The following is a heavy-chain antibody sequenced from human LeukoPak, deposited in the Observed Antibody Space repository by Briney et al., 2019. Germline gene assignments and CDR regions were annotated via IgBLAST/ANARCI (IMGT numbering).Heavy chain of an antibody. V-gene: IGHV3-48*03. D-gene: IGHD3-10*01. CDR1: GFTFSSYE. Sequence: PGESLRLSCAASGFTFSSYEMNWVRQAPGKGLEGVSYISSSGSTIYYADSVKGRFTISRDNAKNSLYLQMSSLRAEETAVYYCASSQVRGVTDWGQGTLVTVSS. CDR3: ASSQVRGVTD. CDR2: ISSSGSTI. J-gene: IGHJ4*02.